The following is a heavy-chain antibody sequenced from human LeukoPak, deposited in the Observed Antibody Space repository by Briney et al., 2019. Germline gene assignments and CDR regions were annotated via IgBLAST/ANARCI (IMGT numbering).Heavy chain of an antibody. Sequence: EASVNVSCKASGGTFSSYAISWVRQAPGQGLEWMGGIIPIFGTANYAQKFQGRVTITADESTSTAYMELSSLRSEDTAVYYCASGLYSGSYPAYYFDYWGQGTLVTVSS. V-gene: IGHV1-69*13. D-gene: IGHD1-26*01. CDR1: GGTFSSYA. CDR2: IIPIFGTA. CDR3: ASGLYSGSYPAYYFDY. J-gene: IGHJ4*02.